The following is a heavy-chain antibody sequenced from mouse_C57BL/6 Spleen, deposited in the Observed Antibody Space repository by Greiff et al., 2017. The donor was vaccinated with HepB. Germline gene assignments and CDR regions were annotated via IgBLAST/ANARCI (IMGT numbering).Heavy chain of an antibody. D-gene: IGHD2-1*01. J-gene: IGHJ1*03. CDR3: ARQGYGKGWYFDV. CDR2: INSDGGST. CDR1: EYEFPSHD. V-gene: IGHV5-2*01. Sequence: DVKLQESGGGLVQPGESLKLSCESNEYEFPSHDMSWVRKTPEKRLELVAAINSDGGSTYYPDTMERRFIISRDNTKKTLYLQMSSLRSEDTALYYCARQGYGKGWYFDVWGTGTTVTVSS.